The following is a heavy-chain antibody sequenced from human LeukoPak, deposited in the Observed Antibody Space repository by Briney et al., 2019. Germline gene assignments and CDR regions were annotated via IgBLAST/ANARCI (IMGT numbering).Heavy chain of an antibody. Sequence: GGSLRLSCAASGFTFSDYNMNWVRQAPGKGLEWVSSISSGSSYIHYADSVKGRFTISRDNAKNTLYLQMNSLRAEDTAVYYCAKVGYNYYDSSGLPQDYWGQGTLVTVSS. D-gene: IGHD3-22*01. CDR2: ISSGSSYI. CDR1: GFTFSDYN. J-gene: IGHJ4*02. CDR3: AKVGYNYYDSSGLPQDY. V-gene: IGHV3-21*04.